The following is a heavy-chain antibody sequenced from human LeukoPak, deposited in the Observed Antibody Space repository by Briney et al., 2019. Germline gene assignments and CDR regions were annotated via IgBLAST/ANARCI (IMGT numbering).Heavy chain of an antibody. CDR3: ARARYFDWSPFDP. D-gene: IGHD3-9*01. CDR1: GGSISSGSYY. V-gene: IGHV4-61*02. J-gene: IGHJ5*02. CDR2: IYTSGST. Sequence: PSETLSLTCAVSGGSISSGSYYWSWIRQPAGKGLEWIGRIYTSGSTNYNPSLKSRVTISVDTSKNQFPLKLSSVTAADTAVYYCARARYFDWSPFDPWGQGTLVTVSS.